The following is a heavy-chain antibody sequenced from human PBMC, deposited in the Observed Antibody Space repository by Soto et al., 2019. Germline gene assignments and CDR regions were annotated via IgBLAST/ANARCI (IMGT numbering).Heavy chain of an antibody. J-gene: IGHJ4*02. D-gene: IGHD3-16*01. V-gene: IGHV5-51*01. CDR1: GYSFSTHW. CDR2: IYPGDSDT. Sequence: PGESLKISCKGSGYSFSTHWVGWVRRMPGKGLEWMGIIYPGDSDTRYSPSFQGQVTISADKSISTAYLQWSSLKASDTAMYYCARHSQIYTLPAYWGQGTLVTVSS. CDR3: ARHSQIYTLPAY.